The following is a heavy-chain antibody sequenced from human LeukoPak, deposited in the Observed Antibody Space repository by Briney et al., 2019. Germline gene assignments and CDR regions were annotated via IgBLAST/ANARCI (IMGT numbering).Heavy chain of an antibody. CDR1: GFTFSSYG. CDR2: VSYDGSNK. Sequence: GRSLRLSCAASGFTFSSYGMHWVRQAPGKGLEWVAVVSYDGSNKYYADSVKGRFTISRDNSKNTLYLQMNSLRAEDTAVYYCAKEVYFDSGSYPDYWGQGNLVNVSS. J-gene: IGHJ4*02. CDR3: AKEVYFDSGSYPDY. V-gene: IGHV3-30*18. D-gene: IGHD3-10*01.